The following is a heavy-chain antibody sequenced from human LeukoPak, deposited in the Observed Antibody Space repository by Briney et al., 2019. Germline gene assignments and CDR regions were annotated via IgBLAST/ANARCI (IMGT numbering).Heavy chain of an antibody. CDR2: ISDSGDGT. CDR1: GFTFRTYA. CDR3: AKDKAPGSWHTPSDF. V-gene: IGHV3-23*01. Sequence: GGPLTLSCAASGFTFRTYAMSWLRQAPGKGLEWVSGISDSGDGTYYAEPEKGRFTISRDNSKNTVFLQMNSLRADDTAKYYCAKDKAPGSWHTPSDFWGQGTLVTVSS. D-gene: IGHD6-13*01. J-gene: IGHJ4*02.